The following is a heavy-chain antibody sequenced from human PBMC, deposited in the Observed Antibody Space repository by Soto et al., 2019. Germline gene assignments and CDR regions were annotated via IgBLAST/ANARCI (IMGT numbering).Heavy chain of an antibody. CDR2: VSYDGTYK. V-gene: IGHV3-30-3*01. Sequence: LRLSCAVSGFSFSSYAIHWVRQPPGEGLWWVAVVSYDGTYKYYADAVKGRFTISRDNSKNTVYLQMNSLRAEDTAVYYCARDQGTYMARDYCYRMEVWGQGTTVTLSS. CDR1: GFSFSSYA. J-gene: IGHJ6*01. CDR3: ARDQGTYMARDYCYRMEV. D-gene: IGHD2-21*01.